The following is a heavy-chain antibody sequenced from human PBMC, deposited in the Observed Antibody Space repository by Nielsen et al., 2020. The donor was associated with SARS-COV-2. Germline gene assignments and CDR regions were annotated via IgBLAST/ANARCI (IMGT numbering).Heavy chain of an antibody. CDR2: INHSGST. CDR1: GGSFSGYY. Sequence: SETLSLTCAVYGGSFSGYYWSWIRQPPGKGLEWIGEINHSGSTNYNPSLKSRVTISVDTSKNQFSLKLSSVTAADTAVYYCAAYCSGGSCYINWFDPWGQGTLVTVSS. D-gene: IGHD2-15*01. CDR3: AAYCSGGSCYINWFDP. V-gene: IGHV4-34*01. J-gene: IGHJ5*02.